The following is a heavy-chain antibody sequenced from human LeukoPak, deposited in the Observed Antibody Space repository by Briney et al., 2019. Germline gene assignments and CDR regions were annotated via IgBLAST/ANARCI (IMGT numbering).Heavy chain of an antibody. CDR3: TRTVVPAASTYYYFGMDV. CDR1: GFIVSDHY. CDR2: MYSSGNI. V-gene: IGHV3-53*01. J-gene: IGHJ6*02. D-gene: IGHD2-2*01. Sequence: GGSLRLSCAASGFIVSDHYMGWVRQAPGKGLDWVSVMYSSGNIHYADSVEGRFTISRDNSKNTLYLQMNSLRAEDTAVYYCTRTVVPAASTYYYFGMDVWGQGTTVTVSS.